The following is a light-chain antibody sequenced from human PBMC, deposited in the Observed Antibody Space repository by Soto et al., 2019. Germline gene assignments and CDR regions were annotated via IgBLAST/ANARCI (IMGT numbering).Light chain of an antibody. J-gene: IGKJ4*01. CDR2: GAP. CDR3: QQTRSYPST. CDR1: HGITSY. Sequence: IHWTQTRSSLSASVGDSVTITCRASHGITSYLAWYPQEPGKAPNLLIFGAPTLQSRGPSCFRGSGSGTDFNPTIDSLQGEDFSSYCCQQTRSYPSTFGGGTKVDIK. V-gene: IGKV1-9*01.